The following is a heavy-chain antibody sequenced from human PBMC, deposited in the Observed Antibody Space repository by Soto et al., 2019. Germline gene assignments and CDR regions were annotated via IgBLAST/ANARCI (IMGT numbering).Heavy chain of an antibody. V-gene: IGHV3-23*01. CDR3: AKELDDYDILTGSPYYFDY. Sequence: EVQLLESGGGLVQPGGSLRLSCAASGFTFSSYAMSWVRQAPGKGLEWVSAISGSGGSTYYADSVKGRVTISRDNSKNTLYLQMNSLRAEDTAVYYCAKELDDYDILTGSPYYFDYWGQGTLVTVSS. CDR2: ISGSGGST. D-gene: IGHD3-9*01. J-gene: IGHJ4*02. CDR1: GFTFSSYA.